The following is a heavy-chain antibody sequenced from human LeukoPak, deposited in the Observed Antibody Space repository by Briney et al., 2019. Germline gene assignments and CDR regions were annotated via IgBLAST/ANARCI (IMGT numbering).Heavy chain of an antibody. CDR3: AREGYYDSSASGAFDI. CDR2: IYYSGSS. J-gene: IGHJ3*02. D-gene: IGHD3-22*01. CDR1: GDSISSSTYY. Sequence: SETLSLTCAVSGDSISSSTYYWGWIRQPPGKGLEWIGSIYYSGSSYYSPSVKSRVTISVDTSKNQFSLKLTSVTAADTAVYYCAREGYYDSSASGAFDIWGQGTMVTVSS. V-gene: IGHV4-39*07.